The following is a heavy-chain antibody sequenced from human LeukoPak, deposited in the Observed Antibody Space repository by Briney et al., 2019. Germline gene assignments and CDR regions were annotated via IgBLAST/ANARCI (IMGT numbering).Heavy chain of an antibody. Sequence: GGSLRLSCAASGFTFSSYAMHWVRQAPGKGLEWVAVISYDGSNKYYADSVKGRFTISRDNSKNTLYLQMNSLRAEDTAVYYCARDPPYSSSWYYFDYWGQGTLVTVSS. CDR1: GFTFSSYA. V-gene: IGHV3-30*04. CDR2: ISYDGSNK. D-gene: IGHD6-13*01. J-gene: IGHJ4*02. CDR3: ARDPPYSSSWYYFDY.